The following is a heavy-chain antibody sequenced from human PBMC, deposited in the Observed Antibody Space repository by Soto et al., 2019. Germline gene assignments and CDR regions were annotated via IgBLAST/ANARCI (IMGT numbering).Heavy chain of an antibody. D-gene: IGHD5-18*01. J-gene: IGHJ3*02. CDR2: ISYDGSNK. CDR1: GFTFSSYG. CDR3: AKIGYSYGDAFDI. Sequence: QVQLVESGGGVVQPGRSLRLSCAASGFTFSSYGMHWVRQAPGKGLEWVVVISYDGSNKYYADSVKGRFTISRDNSKNTLYLQMNSLRAEDTAVHYCAKIGYSYGDAFDIWGQGTMVTVSS. V-gene: IGHV3-30*18.